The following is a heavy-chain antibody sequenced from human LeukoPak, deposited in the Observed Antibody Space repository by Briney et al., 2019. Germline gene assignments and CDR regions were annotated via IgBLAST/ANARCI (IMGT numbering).Heavy chain of an antibody. CDR3: ARHASVATMRWFDP. D-gene: IGHD5-12*01. CDR1: GYSISSGYY. J-gene: IGHJ5*02. CDR2: INHSGST. Sequence: PSETLSLTCTVSGYSISSGYYWGWIRQPPGKGLEWIGEINHSGSTNYNPSLKSRVTISVDTSKNQFSLKLSSVTAADTAVYYCARHASVATMRWFDPWGQGTLVTVSS. V-gene: IGHV4-38-2*02.